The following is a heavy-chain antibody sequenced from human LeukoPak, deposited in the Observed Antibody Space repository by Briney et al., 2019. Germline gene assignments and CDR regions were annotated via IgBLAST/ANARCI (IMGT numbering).Heavy chain of an antibody. V-gene: IGHV4-34*01. CDR1: GGSFSGYY. J-gene: IGHJ4*02. CDR3: ARFPDSRGFDYFDY. CDR2: INHSGST. Sequence: SETLSLTCAVYGGSFSGYYWSWIRQPPGKGLEWIGEINHSGSTNYNPSLKSRVTISIDTSKNQFSLKLSSVTAADTAVYYCARFPDSRGFDYFDYWGQGTLVTVSS. D-gene: IGHD3-22*01.